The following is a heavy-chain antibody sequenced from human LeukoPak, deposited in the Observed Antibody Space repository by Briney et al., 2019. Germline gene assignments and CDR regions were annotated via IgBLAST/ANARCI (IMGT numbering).Heavy chain of an antibody. Sequence: ASVKVSCKASGYTFTGYYMHWVRQAPGQGLEWMGWINPNSGGTNYAQKFQSRVTMTRDTSISTAYMELSRLRSDDTAVYYCASASYGNSVDLYGMDVWGQGTTVTVSS. D-gene: IGHD4-17*01. CDR1: GYTFTGYY. CDR3: ASASYGNSVDLYGMDV. V-gene: IGHV1-2*02. J-gene: IGHJ6*02. CDR2: INPNSGGT.